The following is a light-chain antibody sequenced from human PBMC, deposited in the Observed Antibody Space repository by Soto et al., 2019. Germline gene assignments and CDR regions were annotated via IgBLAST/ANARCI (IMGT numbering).Light chain of an antibody. V-gene: IGKV1-39*01. CDR2: STS. Sequence: DIQMTQSPSSLSASVGYRVTITCRASQGITTYLNWYQQKPGKAPKLLIYSTSTLQSGVPSRFSGSGSGADFTLTISSLQPEDFATYFCQQSYSTPRTFGQGTRLEIK. CDR3: QQSYSTPRT. J-gene: IGKJ5*01. CDR1: QGITTY.